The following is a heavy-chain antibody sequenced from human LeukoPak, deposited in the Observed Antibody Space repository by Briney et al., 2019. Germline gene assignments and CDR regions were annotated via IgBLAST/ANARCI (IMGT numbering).Heavy chain of an antibody. J-gene: IGHJ4*02. CDR3: ARASRGHDY. D-gene: IGHD3-10*01. CDR1: DGSISSSY. V-gene: IGHV4-59*01. Sequence: TSETLSLTCTVSDGSISSSYWSWIRQPPGKGLEWIGYIYYSGNTNYNPSLKSRVTISVDTSKNQFSLKLTSVTAADTAVYCCARASRGHDYWGQGTLVTVSS. CDR2: IYYSGNT.